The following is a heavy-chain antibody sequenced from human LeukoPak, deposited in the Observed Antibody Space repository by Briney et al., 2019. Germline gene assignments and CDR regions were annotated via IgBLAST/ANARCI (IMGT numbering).Heavy chain of an antibody. CDR3: ARDRVGSIAAREGDAFDI. D-gene: IGHD6-6*01. Sequence: SETLSLTCTVSGGSTSSYYWSWIRQPPGKGLEWIGYIYYSGSTNYNPSLKSRVTISVDTSKNQFSLKLSSVTAADTAVYYCARDRVGSIAAREGDAFDIWGQGTMVTVSS. J-gene: IGHJ3*02. CDR2: IYYSGST. CDR1: GGSTSSYY. V-gene: IGHV4-59*01.